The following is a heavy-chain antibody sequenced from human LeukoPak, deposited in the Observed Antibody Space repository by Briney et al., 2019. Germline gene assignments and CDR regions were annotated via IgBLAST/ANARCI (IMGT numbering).Heavy chain of an antibody. V-gene: IGHV5-51*01. CDR2: IYPGDSDT. D-gene: IGHD2-2*01. CDR1: GYSFTNYW. J-gene: IGHJ4*02. Sequence: GESLKISCKASGYSFTNYWIGWVRQMPGKGLEWMGIIYPGDSDTRYSPSFQGQVTISADKSITAAYLQWSSLKASDTAMYYCARSFDCTTTSCYPFDYWGQGTLVPVSS. CDR3: ARSFDCTTTSCYPFDY.